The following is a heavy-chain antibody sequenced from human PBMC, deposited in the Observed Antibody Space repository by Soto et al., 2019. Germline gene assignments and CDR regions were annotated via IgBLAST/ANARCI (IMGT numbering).Heavy chain of an antibody. CDR2: IIPMFGTA. CDR1: GGTFSTDS. Sequence: QVQLVQSGAEVKKPGSSVKVSCKASGGTFSTDSISWVRQAPGQGLEWMGGIIPMFGTANNAQKFQGRVTITADESMSTAYMALSSLRSEDTAVYFCAREIDGYYGMDVWGQGTTVTVAS. CDR3: AREIDGYYGMDV. J-gene: IGHJ6*02. V-gene: IGHV1-69*12.